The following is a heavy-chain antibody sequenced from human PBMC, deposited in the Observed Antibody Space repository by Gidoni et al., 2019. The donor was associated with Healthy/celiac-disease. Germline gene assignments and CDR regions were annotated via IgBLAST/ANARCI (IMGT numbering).Heavy chain of an antibody. CDR2: IYYSGST. V-gene: IGHV4-30-4*01. Sequence: QVQLQESGPGLVKPSQTLSLTCTFSGGSISSGDYYWSWIRQPPGKGLEWIGYIYYSGSTYYNPSLKSRVTISVDTSKNQFTLKLSSVTAADTAVYYCARGGSSWYWPRPLYYYYYGMDVWGQGTTVTVSS. CDR3: ARGGSSWYWPRPLYYYYYGMDV. J-gene: IGHJ6*02. D-gene: IGHD6-13*01. CDR1: GGSISSGDYY.